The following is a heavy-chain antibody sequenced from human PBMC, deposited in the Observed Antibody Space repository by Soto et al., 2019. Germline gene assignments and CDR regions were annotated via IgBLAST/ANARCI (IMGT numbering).Heavy chain of an antibody. V-gene: IGHV1-69*08. D-gene: IGHD2-15*01. CDR1: GGTFSSYT. Sequence: QVQLVQSGAEVKKPGSSVKVSCKASGGTFSSYTISWVRQAPGQGLEWMGRIISILGIANYAQKFQGRVTITADKSTSTAYMELSSLRSEDTDVYYCARDDRGYCSGGSCYHAFDIWGQGTMVTVSS. J-gene: IGHJ3*02. CDR2: IISILGIA. CDR3: ARDDRGYCSGGSCYHAFDI.